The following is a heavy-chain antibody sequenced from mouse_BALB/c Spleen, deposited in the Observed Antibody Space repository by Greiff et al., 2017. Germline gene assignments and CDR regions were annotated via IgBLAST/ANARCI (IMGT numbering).Heavy chain of an antibody. V-gene: IGHV2-9*02. CDR1: GFSLTSYG. CDR3: AREARYYAMDY. J-gene: IGHJ4*01. CDR2: IWAGGST. Sequence: VKVVESGPGLVAPSQSLSITCTVSGFSLTSYGVHWVRQPPGKGLEWLGVIWAGGSTNYNSALMSRLSISKDNSKSQVFLKMNSLQTDDTAMYYCAREARYYAMDYWGQGTSVTVSS.